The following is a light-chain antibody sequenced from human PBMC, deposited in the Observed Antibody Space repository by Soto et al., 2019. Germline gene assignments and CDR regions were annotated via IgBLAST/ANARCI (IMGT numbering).Light chain of an antibody. J-gene: IGKJ3*01. CDR3: HQYGGSPPFT. CDR1: QSVSSSY. Sequence: EIVLTQSPGTLSLSPGERATLSCRASQSVSSSYLAWYQQKPGQAPRLLISGAYSRATGIPDRFSGSGSGTDFTRTISRLEPDDFAVYYCHQYGGSPPFTFGPGTKVDIK. CDR2: GAY. V-gene: IGKV3-20*01.